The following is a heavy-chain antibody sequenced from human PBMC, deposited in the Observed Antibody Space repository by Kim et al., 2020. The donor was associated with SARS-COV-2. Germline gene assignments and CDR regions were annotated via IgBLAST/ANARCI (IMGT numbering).Heavy chain of an antibody. J-gene: IGHJ5*02. CDR3: AKDLDYCSGGSCYPNWFDP. CDR1: GFTFSSYA. D-gene: IGHD2-15*01. CDR2: ISGSGGST. V-gene: IGHV3-23*01. Sequence: GGSLRLSCAASGFTFSSYAMSWVRQAPGKGLEWVSAISGSGGSTYYADSVKGRFTISRDNSKNTLYLQMNSLRAEDTAVYYCAKDLDYCSGGSCYPNWFDPWGQGTLVTVSS.